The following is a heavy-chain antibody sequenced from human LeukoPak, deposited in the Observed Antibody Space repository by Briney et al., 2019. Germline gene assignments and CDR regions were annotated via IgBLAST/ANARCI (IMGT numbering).Heavy chain of an antibody. J-gene: IGHJ2*01. CDR3: ARLVVATARKYFDL. V-gene: IGHV5-51*01. CDR2: IYPDDSDT. D-gene: IGHD2-21*02. CDR1: GYKFNAYW. Sequence: GESLKISCKGSGYKFNAYWVAWVRQMPGKGLEWMGIIYPDDSDTRYSPSFQGQVTISADKSVSIAYLQWSSLKASDTAMYYCARLVVATARKYFDLWGRGTLVTVSS.